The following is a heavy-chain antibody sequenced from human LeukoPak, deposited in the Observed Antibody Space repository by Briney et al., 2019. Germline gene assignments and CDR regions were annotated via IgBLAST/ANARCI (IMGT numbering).Heavy chain of an antibody. J-gene: IGHJ4*02. Sequence: SETLSLTCTASSGSIRSYHWAWIRQPAGKELEWIGRIYTTGDTDYNPSLKSRVTMSVDTSKNQFSLNLRSVTTADTAFYYCARNGYTKSWTHLDYWGQGILVSVSS. V-gene: IGHV4-4*07. CDR3: ARNGYTKSWTHLDY. CDR2: IYTTGDT. D-gene: IGHD3/OR15-3a*01. CDR1: SGSIRSYH.